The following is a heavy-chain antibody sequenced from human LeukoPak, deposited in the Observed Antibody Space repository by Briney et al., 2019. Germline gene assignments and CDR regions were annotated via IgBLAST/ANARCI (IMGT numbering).Heavy chain of an antibody. D-gene: IGHD1-14*01. V-gene: IGHV1-3*01. Sequence: GASVTVSCKASGYTFTSYAMHWVRQAPGQRLEWMGWINAGNGNTKYSQKFQGRVTMTTDTSTSTAYMELRSLRSDDTAVYYCARDQVAVTGDAFDIWGQGAMVTVSS. CDR3: ARDQVAVTGDAFDI. CDR1: GYTFTSYA. J-gene: IGHJ3*02. CDR2: INAGNGNT.